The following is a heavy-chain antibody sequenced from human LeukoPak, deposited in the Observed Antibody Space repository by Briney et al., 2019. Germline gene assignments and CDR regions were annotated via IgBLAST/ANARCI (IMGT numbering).Heavy chain of an antibody. V-gene: IGHV3-30*03. CDR1: GSTFSSYA. CDR2: ISYDGSNK. Sequence: GGSLRLSCAASGSTFSSYAMHWVRQAPGKGLEWVALISYDGSNKYYADSVKGRFTISRDNSKNTLYLQMNSLRAEDTAVYYCARSLYYYDSASLDYWGQGTLVTVSS. D-gene: IGHD3-22*01. J-gene: IGHJ4*02. CDR3: ARSLYYYDSASLDY.